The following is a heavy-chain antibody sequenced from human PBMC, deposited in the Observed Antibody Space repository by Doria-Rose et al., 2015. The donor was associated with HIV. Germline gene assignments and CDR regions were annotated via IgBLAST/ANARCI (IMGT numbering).Heavy chain of an antibody. CDR2: TYYRSKWYN. J-gene: IGHJ5*02. CDR3: ARGEVGATFDP. V-gene: IGHV6-1*01. Sequence: AWNWIRQSPSRGLEWLGRTYYRSKWYNDYAVSVKSRITINPDTSKNQFSLQLNSVAPEDTAVYYCARGEVGATFDPWGQGTLVTVSS. D-gene: IGHD1-26*01. CDR1: A.